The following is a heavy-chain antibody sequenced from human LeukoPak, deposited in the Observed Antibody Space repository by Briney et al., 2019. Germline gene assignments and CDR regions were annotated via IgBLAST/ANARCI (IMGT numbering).Heavy chain of an antibody. D-gene: IGHD3-10*01. V-gene: IGHV3-49*04. Sequence: GGSLRLSCTASGFTFGDYAMSWVRQAPGKGLEWVGFIRSKAYGGTTEYAASVKGRFTISRDDSKSIAYLQMNSLKTEDTAVYYCTRGAPILWFGELFTPFDYWGQGTLVTVSS. CDR2: IRSKAYGGTT. J-gene: IGHJ4*02. CDR1: GFTFGDYA. CDR3: TRGAPILWFGELFTPFDY.